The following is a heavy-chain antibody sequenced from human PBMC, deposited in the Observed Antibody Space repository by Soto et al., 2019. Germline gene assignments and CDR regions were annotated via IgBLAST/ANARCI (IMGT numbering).Heavy chain of an antibody. CDR1: GFTFSNYW. Sequence: GGSLRLSCAASGFTFSNYWMSWVRQAPGRGLEWVANIKQDGSEKYYVDSVKGRFTVSRDNAKKSLYLQVNSLRAEDTAVYYCARGSDYYYYYYMDVWGKGTTVTVSS. J-gene: IGHJ6*03. CDR2: IKQDGSEK. CDR3: ARGSDYYYYYYMDV. V-gene: IGHV3-7*01.